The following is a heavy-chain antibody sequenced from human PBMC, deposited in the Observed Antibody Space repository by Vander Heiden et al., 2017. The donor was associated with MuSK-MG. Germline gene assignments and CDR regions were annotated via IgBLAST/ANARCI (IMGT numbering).Heavy chain of an antibody. V-gene: IGHV4-59*08. CDR2: VYYSGNT. Sequence: QVQLQESGPGLVKPSETLSLTCTVSGGSISSYYWSWIRQPPGKGLEWIGYVYYSGNTNYNPSLKSRVTISVDPSKNQFSLKLSSVTAADTAVYYCATQRYRSAWYYLDYWGQGTLVTVSS. D-gene: IGHD6-19*01. CDR1: GGSISSYY. J-gene: IGHJ4*02. CDR3: ATQRYRSAWYYLDY.